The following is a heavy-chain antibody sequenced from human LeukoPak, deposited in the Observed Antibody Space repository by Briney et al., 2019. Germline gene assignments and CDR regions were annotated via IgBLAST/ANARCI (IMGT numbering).Heavy chain of an antibody. CDR3: AKAKGHSGYYTSNFDY. V-gene: IGHV3-23*01. J-gene: IGHJ4*02. CDR1: GFTFSSYA. CDR2: ISGCGGST. Sequence: GGSLRLSCAASGFTFSSYAMSWVRQAPGKGLEWVSAISGCGGSTYYADSVKGRFTISRDNSKNTLYLQMNSLRAEDTAVYYCAKAKGHSGYYTSNFDYWGQGTLVTVSS. D-gene: IGHD3-22*01.